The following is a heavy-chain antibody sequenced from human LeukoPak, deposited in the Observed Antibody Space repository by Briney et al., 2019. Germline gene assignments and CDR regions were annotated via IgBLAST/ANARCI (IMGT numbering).Heavy chain of an antibody. V-gene: IGHV4-38-2*02. CDR2: IYHSGST. CDR1: GYSISSGYY. J-gene: IGHJ4*02. D-gene: IGHD3-10*01. Sequence: SETLSLTCTVSGYSISSGYYWGWIRQPPGKGLEWIGSIYHSGSTYYNPSLKSRVTISVDTSKNQFSLKLSSVTAADTAVYYCATKGFGDPSRDFDYWGQGTLVTVSS. CDR3: ATKGFGDPSRDFDY.